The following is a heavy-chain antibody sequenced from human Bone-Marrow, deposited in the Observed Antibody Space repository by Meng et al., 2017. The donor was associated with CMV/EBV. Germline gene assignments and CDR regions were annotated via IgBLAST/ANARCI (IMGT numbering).Heavy chain of an antibody. Sequence: GESLKISCAASGFTFSSYGMHWVRQAPGKGLEWVAVIWYDGSNKYYADSVKGRFTISRDNSKNTLYLQMNSLRAEDTAVYYCAKDLQYYYDSSGTQDFDYWGQGTLVTVSS. CDR1: GFTFSSYG. J-gene: IGHJ4*02. D-gene: IGHD3-22*01. CDR3: AKDLQYYYDSSGTQDFDY. CDR2: IWYDGSNK. V-gene: IGHV3-30*02.